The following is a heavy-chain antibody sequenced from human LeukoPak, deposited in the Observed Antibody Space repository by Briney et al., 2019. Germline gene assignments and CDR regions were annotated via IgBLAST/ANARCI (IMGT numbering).Heavy chain of an antibody. CDR2: ISSSSSYI. CDR3: ARGIAAAGTGTIFDY. Sequence: GGSLRLSCAASGFTFSDYWMHWVRQAPGKGLEWVSSISSSSSYIYYADSVKGRFTISRDNAKNSLYLQMNSLRAEDTAVYYCARGIAAAGTGTIFDYWGQGTLVTVSS. CDR1: GFTFSDYW. V-gene: IGHV3-21*01. D-gene: IGHD6-13*01. J-gene: IGHJ4*02.